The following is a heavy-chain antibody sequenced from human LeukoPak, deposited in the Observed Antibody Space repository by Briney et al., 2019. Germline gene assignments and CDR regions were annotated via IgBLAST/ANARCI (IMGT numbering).Heavy chain of an antibody. CDR2: INHSGST. J-gene: IGHJ4*02. CDR1: GGSFSGYY. V-gene: IGHV4-34*01. Sequence: SETLSLTCAVYGGSFSGYYWSWIRQPPGKGLEWIGEINHSGSTNYNPSLKSRVTISVDTSKNQFSLKLSSVTAADTAVYYCARLEALSWYYYFDYWGQGTLVTVSS. D-gene: IGHD6-13*01. CDR3: ARLEALSWYYYFDY.